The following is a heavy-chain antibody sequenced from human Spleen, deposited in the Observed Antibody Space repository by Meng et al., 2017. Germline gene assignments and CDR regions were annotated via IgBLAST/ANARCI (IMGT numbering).Heavy chain of an antibody. Sequence: GESLKTPCAAPGFTFSSHGMHRVRQAPGKGLEWVAVIWYEGSNKYYAVSVKGRFTISRDNAKNTPYLQMNSLRAEDTAVYYCARGSSGAFDIWGQGTMVTV. J-gene: IGHJ3*02. CDR1: GFTFSSHG. CDR2: IWYEGSNK. D-gene: IGHD6-25*01. V-gene: IGHV3-33*03. CDR3: ARGSSGAFDI.